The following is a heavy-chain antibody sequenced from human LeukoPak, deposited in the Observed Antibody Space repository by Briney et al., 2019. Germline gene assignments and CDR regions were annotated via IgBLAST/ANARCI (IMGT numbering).Heavy chain of an antibody. CDR1: GFTFSSHA. J-gene: IGHJ5*02. Sequence: GGSLRLSCAASGFTFSSHAMSWVRQAPGKGLEWVSIISGSGGVTYYADSVKGRFTISRDNSKNTLYLQMNSLRAEDTAVYYCAKVLGRYHYYGSGGLEGFDPWGQGTLVTVSA. CDR3: AKVLGRYHYYGSGGLEGFDP. CDR2: ISGSGGVT. V-gene: IGHV3-23*01. D-gene: IGHD3-10*01.